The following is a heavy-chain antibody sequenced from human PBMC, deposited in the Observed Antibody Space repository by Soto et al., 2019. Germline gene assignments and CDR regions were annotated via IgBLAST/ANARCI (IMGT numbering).Heavy chain of an antibody. Sequence: ASVKVSCKASGYTFTSYAMHWVRQAPGQRLEWMGWINAGSGNTKYSQKFQGRVTITRDTSASTAYVELSSLRSEDTAVYYCARSQDTVAAAGNDYWGQGTLVTVSS. D-gene: IGHD6-13*01. CDR2: INAGSGNT. J-gene: IGHJ4*02. V-gene: IGHV1-3*01. CDR3: ARSQDTVAAAGNDY. CDR1: GYTFTSYA.